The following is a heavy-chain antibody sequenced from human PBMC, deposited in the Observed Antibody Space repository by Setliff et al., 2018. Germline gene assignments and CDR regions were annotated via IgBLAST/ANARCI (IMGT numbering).Heavy chain of an antibody. V-gene: IGHV4-59*08. D-gene: IGHD3-10*01. CDR3: ARSSYYASGHSHNYYMDV. CDR2: FYHSGST. J-gene: IGHJ6*03. CDR1: GGSISSHY. Sequence: SEALSPPCNVSGGSISSHYWTWIRQPPGKGLEWIGYFYHSGSTNYNPSLKGRVTMTSDTSRNQLSLKLTSVSAADTAIYYCARSSYYASGHSHNYYMDVWGKGTAVTVSS.